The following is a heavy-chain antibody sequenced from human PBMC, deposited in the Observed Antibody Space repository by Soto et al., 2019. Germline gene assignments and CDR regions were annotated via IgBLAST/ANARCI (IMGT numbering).Heavy chain of an antibody. J-gene: IGHJ4*02. Sequence: HTLSLTCAISGDSVSSNTAAWNWIRSSPSRGLEWLGRTYYRSNWRHDYAVSVKSRITVNPDTSKNHFSLQLNSVTPDDTAVYYCARGVAGSGFDLWGQGTLVTVSS. CDR3: ARGVAGSGFDL. D-gene: IGHD6-19*01. V-gene: IGHV6-1*01. CDR1: GDSVSSNTAA. CDR2: TYYRSNWRH.